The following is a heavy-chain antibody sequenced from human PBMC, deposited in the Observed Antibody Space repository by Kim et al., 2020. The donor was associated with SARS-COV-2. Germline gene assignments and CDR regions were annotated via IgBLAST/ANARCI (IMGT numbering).Heavy chain of an antibody. Sequence: GGSLRLSCAASGFTFSDSSMNWVRQAPGKGMEWVSFISGSSNSIQYADSVKGRFTISRDNAKNSLYLQMNSLRVEDTAVYFCARTFGDWGQGTLVTVSS. V-gene: IGHV3-21*06. D-gene: IGHD3-16*01. CDR2: ISGSSNSI. J-gene: IGHJ4*02. CDR3: ARTFGD. CDR1: GFTFSDSS.